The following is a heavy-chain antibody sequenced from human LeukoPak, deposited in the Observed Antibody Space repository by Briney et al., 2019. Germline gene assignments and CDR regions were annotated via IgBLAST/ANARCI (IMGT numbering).Heavy chain of an antibody. Sequence: SETLSLTCTVSGGSISSSSYYWGWIRQPPGKGLEWIGSIYYSGSTYYNPSLKSRVTISVDTSKNQFSLKLSSVTAADTAVYYCARVVDYYGSVQTPVASFDYWGQGTLVTVSS. V-gene: IGHV4-39*07. CDR1: GGSISSSSYY. J-gene: IGHJ4*02. CDR2: IYYSGST. CDR3: ARVVDYYGSVQTPVASFDY. D-gene: IGHD3-10*01.